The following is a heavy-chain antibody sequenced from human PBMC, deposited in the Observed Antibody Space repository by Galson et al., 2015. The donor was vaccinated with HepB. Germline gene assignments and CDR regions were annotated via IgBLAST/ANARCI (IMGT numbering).Heavy chain of an antibody. CDR2: IKQDGSEK. CDR3: ARDKPTVINYYYYYYMDV. D-gene: IGHD4-17*01. J-gene: IGHJ6*03. CDR1: GFTFSSYR. Sequence: SLRLSCAASGFTFSSYRMSWVRQAPGKGLEWVANIKQDGSEKYYVDSVKGRFTISRDNAKNSLYLQMNSLRAEDTAVYYCARDKPTVINYYYYYYMDVWGKGTTVTVSS. V-gene: IGHV3-7*01.